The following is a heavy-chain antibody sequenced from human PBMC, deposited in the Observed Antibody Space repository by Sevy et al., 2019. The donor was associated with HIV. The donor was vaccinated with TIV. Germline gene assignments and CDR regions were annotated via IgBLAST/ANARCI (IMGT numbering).Heavy chain of an antibody. Sequence: GGSLRLSCAVSGFTFSSFEMNWVRQAPGKGLEWVSFISSSGGTIYYADSVKDRFTISRDNAKNSLYLQMHSLRAEDTAICYCARVYSGYDPYYYYYMDVWGKGATVTVSS. D-gene: IGHD5-12*01. CDR3: ARVYSGYDPYYYYYMDV. CDR2: ISSSGGTI. J-gene: IGHJ6*03. CDR1: GFTFSSFE. V-gene: IGHV3-48*03.